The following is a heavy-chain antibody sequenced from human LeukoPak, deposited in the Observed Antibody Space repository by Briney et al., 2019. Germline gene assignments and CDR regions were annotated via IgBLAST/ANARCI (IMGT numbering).Heavy chain of an antibody. Sequence: GGSLRLSCAASRFTFSSYSMNWVRQAPGKGLEWVSYISTSSSTIYYADSVKGRFTISRDNAKNSLYLQMNSLRAEDTAVYYCARDSPRRLPILVDAFDMWGQGTMVTVFS. V-gene: IGHV3-48*01. J-gene: IGHJ3*02. CDR3: ARDSPRRLPILVDAFDM. CDR1: RFTFSSYS. CDR2: ISTSSSTI. D-gene: IGHD3-3*02.